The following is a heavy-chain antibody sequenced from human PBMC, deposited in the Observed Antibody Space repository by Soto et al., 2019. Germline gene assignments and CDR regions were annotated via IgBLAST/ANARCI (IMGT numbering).Heavy chain of an antibody. D-gene: IGHD2-15*01. CDR2: IYYSGST. V-gene: IGHV4-39*01. CDR1: GGSISSSSYY. Sequence: SETLSLTCTFSGGSISSSSYYWGWIRQPPGKGLEWIGSIYYSGSTYYNPSLKSRVTISVDTSKNQFSLKLSSVTAADTAVYYCARHLGGDCSGGACKYYSYYYMDVWGKGTTVTVSS. J-gene: IGHJ6*03. CDR3: ARHLGGDCSGGACKYYSYYYMDV.